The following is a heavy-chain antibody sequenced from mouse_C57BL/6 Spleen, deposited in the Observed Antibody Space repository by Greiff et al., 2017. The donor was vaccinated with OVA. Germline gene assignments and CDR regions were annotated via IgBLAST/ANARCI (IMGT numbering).Heavy chain of an antibody. CDR2: IDPSDSYT. CDR1: GYTLTLYV. Sequence: QVQLQQPGAELVWHGTSVKLSCKASGYTLTLYVMHWVKQRPGQGLEWIGVIDPSDSYTNYNQKFKGKATLTVDTSSSTAYMQLSSLTSEDSAVYYCARYYGSTLFDYWGQGTTLTVSS. CDR3: ARYYGSTLFDY. J-gene: IGHJ2*01. V-gene: IGHV1-59*01. D-gene: IGHD1-1*01.